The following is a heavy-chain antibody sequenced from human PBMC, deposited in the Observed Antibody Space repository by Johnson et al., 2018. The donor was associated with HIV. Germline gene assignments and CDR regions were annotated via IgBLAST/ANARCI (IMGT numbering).Heavy chain of an antibody. CDR3: AKEMEGYYGSGKGDAFDN. V-gene: IGHV3-23*04. Sequence: VQLVESGGDLVQPGGSLRLSCAASGFTFSSYAMSWVRQAPGKGLEWVSAISGSGGSTYYADSVKGRFTISRDNSKNTLYLQMNSLRAEDTAVYYCAKEMEGYYGSGKGDAFDNWGQGTMVTVSS. CDR1: GFTFSSYA. D-gene: IGHD3-10*01. CDR2: ISGSGGST. J-gene: IGHJ3*02.